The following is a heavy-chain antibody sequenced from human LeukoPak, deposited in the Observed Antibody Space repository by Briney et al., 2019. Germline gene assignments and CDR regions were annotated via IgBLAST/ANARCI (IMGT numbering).Heavy chain of an antibody. CDR3: ARAVGWFGDYYYMDV. J-gene: IGHJ6*03. CDR2: ISYDGSNK. V-gene: IGHV3-30*04. Sequence: GGSLRLSCAASGFTFSSYAMHWVRQAPGKGLEWVAVISYDGSNKYYADSVKGRFTISRDNSKNSLYLQMNSLRAEDTAVYYCARAVGWFGDYYYMDVWGKGTTVTISS. CDR1: GFTFSSYA. D-gene: IGHD3-10*01.